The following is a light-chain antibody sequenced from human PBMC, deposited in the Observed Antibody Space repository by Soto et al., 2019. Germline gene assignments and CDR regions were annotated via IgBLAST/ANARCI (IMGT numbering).Light chain of an antibody. V-gene: IGLV2-14*01. CDR3: ISFTSSNTFV. J-gene: IGLJ1*01. Sequence: QSVLTQPASVSGSPGQSITISCTGTSSDVGGYNYVSWYQQHPGKAPKLMIYEVSNRPSGVSNRFSGSKSGNTASLTISGLQAEDEDDYYCISFTSSNTFVFGTGTKLTVL. CDR1: SSDVGGYNY. CDR2: EVS.